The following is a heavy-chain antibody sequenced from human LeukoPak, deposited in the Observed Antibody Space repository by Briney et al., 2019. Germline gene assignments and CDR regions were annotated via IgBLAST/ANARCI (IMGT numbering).Heavy chain of an antibody. CDR1: GGSISSGDYY. V-gene: IGHV4-30-4*01. CDR3: ARGRGDSAGAFDI. Sequence: SETPSLTCTVSGGSISSGDYYWSWIRQPPGKGLEWIGYIYYSGSTYYNPSLKSRVTISVDTSKNQFSLKLSSVTAADTAVYYCARGRGDSAGAFDIWGQGTMVTVSS. CDR2: IYYSGST. D-gene: IGHD3-16*01. J-gene: IGHJ3*02.